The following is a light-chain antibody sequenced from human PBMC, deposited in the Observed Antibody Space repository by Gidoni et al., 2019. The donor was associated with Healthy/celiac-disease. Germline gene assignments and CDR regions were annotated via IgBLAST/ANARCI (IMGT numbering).Light chain of an antibody. CDR3: QQYNNWPPST. V-gene: IGKV3-15*01. Sequence: EIVMTQSPATLSVSPGERATLSCRASQSVSSNLAWYQQKPGQAPSLLIYGASTRATGIPARFSGSGSGTEFTLTISSLQSEDFAVYYCQQYNNWPPSTFXXXTKVEIK. CDR2: GAS. CDR1: QSVSSN. J-gene: IGKJ1*01.